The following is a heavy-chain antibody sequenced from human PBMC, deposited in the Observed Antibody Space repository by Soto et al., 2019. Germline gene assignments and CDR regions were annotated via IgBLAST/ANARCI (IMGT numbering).Heavy chain of an antibody. CDR2: ISPYDGYT. V-gene: IGHV1-18*01. Sequence: QVQLVQSGAEVKKPGASVKVSCKASGYTFASYGINWVRQAPGQGLEWLVWISPYDGYTHYAQILQGRVSMTTDTSTKTAYMELRSLRSDDTAMYYCARGGYYDSSGARNYYFYGMNVWGQGTTVTVSS. CDR3: ARGGYYDSSGARNYYFYGMNV. J-gene: IGHJ6*02. CDR1: GYTFASYG. D-gene: IGHD3-22*01.